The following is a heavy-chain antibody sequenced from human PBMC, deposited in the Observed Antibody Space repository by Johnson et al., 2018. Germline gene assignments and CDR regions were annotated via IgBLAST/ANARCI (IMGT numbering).Heavy chain of an antibody. V-gene: IGHV3-7*01. D-gene: IGHD1-26*01. J-gene: IGHJ3*02. CDR1: GFTFSSYW. CDR2: IKEDGSEK. Sequence: EVQLVESGGGLVQPGGSLRLSCVASGFTFSSYWMNWVRQAPGKGLEWVANIKEDGSEKYYVESVKGRFTISRDNAKNSLHLQMDSLRVEDTAVYYCTRTRSVSYWCDAFDIWGQGTMVTVSS. CDR3: TRTRSVSYWCDAFDI.